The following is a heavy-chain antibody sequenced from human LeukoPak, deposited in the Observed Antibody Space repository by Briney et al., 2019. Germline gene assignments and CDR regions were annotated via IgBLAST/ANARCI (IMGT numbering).Heavy chain of an antibody. CDR1: GGSISSYY. Sequence: PSETLSLTCTVSGGSISSYYWSWIRQPPGKGLEWIGYIYYSGSTNYNPSLKSRVTISVDTFKNQFSLKLMSVTAADTTVYYCARHSGPYGSRWFDYWGQGTLVTVSS. CDR3: ARHSGPYGSRWFDY. J-gene: IGHJ4*02. D-gene: IGHD6-13*01. V-gene: IGHV4-59*08. CDR2: IYYSGST.